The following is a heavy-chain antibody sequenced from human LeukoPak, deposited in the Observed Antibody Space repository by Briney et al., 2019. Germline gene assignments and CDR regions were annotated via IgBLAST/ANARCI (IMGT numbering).Heavy chain of an antibody. CDR3: ARDKAVDSDISGYYYNRGLDC. CDR2: VHYTGTT. V-gene: IGHV4-59*12. D-gene: IGHD3-22*01. J-gene: IGHJ4*02. CDR1: GGSLSSYY. Sequence: SETLSLTCIVSGGSLSSYYWIWIRQPPGKGLEWIGYVHYTGTTNYNPSLKSRVTISVDTSKNQFSLKLSPVTAADTAVYFCARDKAVDSDISGYYYNRGLDCWGQGTLVTVSS.